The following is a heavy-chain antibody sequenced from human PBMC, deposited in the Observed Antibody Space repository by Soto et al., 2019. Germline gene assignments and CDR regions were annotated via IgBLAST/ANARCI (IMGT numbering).Heavy chain of an antibody. CDR3: AKGGLLEWLSTPGYYYYMDV. V-gene: IGHV3-23*01. Sequence: GGSLRLSCAASGFTFSSYAMSWVRQAPGKGLEWVSAISGSGGSTYYADSVKGRFTISRDNSKNTLYLQMNSLRAEETAVYYCAKGGLLEWLSTPGYYYYMDVWGKGTTVTVSS. CDR2: ISGSGGST. CDR1: GFTFSSYA. D-gene: IGHD3-3*01. J-gene: IGHJ6*03.